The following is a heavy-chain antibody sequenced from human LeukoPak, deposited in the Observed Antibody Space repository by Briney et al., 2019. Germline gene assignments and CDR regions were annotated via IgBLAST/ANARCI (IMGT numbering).Heavy chain of an antibody. Sequence: GGSLRLSCAASGFTFSTYNMNWVRQAPGKGLEWVSSITSDSRYMYYADSVKGRFTISRDSSKNTLYLQMNSLRAEDTAVYYCARRAGAYSHPYDYWGQGTLVTVSS. CDR1: GFTFSTYN. CDR2: ITSDSRYM. D-gene: IGHD4/OR15-4a*01. V-gene: IGHV3-21*04. J-gene: IGHJ4*02. CDR3: ARRAGAYSHPYDY.